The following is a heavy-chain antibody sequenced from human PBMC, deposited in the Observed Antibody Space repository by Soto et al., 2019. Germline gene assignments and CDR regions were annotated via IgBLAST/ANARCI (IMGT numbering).Heavy chain of an antibody. V-gene: IGHV4-30-4*01. Sequence: PSETLSLTCTVPGGSISSGDYYWSWIRQPPGKGLEWIGYIYYSGSTYYNPSLKSRVSMSVDTSNNHFSLTFNSVTAADTAVYYCSRHQTNNFGSGSPFDPWGQGTLVTVSS. CDR1: GGSISSGDYY. D-gene: IGHD3-10*01. CDR2: IYYSGST. J-gene: IGHJ5*02. CDR3: SRHQTNNFGSGSPFDP.